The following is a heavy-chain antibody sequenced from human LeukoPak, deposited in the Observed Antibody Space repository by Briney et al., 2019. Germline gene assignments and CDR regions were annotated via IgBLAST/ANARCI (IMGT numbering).Heavy chain of an antibody. CDR3: ARFSGSYLSY. Sequence: GSSVSVSYKASGRTFSIYAISWVRQAPGQGLEWMGGIIPIFGTANYAQKFQGRVTITADESTSTAYMELSSLRSEDTAVYYCARFSGSYLSYWGQGTLVTVSS. CDR2: IIPIFGTA. J-gene: IGHJ4*02. D-gene: IGHD1-26*01. CDR1: GRTFSIYA. V-gene: IGHV1-69*01.